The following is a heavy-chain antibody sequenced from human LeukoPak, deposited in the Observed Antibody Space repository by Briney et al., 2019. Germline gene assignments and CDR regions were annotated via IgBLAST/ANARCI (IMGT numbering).Heavy chain of an antibody. D-gene: IGHD4/OR15-4a*01. Sequence: PGGSLRLSCAPSGFTFRNYGMHWFRQAPGKGLEWVAVIWYDGSKKYYADSVKGRFTIPRDNSKNTLYLQMNSLRDEDTAVYYCARGNYGESYGMDVWGQGTTVTVSS. V-gene: IGHV3-33*08. J-gene: IGHJ6*02. CDR2: IWYDGSKK. CDR3: ARGNYGESYGMDV. CDR1: GFTFRNYG.